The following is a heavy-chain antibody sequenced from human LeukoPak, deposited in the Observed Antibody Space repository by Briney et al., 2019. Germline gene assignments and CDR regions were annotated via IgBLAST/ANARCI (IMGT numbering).Heavy chain of an antibody. CDR2: INARGDT. V-gene: IGHV4-34*01. CDR1: GWSFNYYY. J-gene: IGHJ5*02. Sequence: SETLSLTCAVYGWSFNYYYWNGIRQPPGKGLDWIGEINARGDTNYNPSLKSRVTISVDTSKKQFSLRLTSMIAADTALYYCARGQVPAARGYNWFDPWGQGTLVTVSS. D-gene: IGHD2-2*01. CDR3: ARGQVPAARGYNWFDP.